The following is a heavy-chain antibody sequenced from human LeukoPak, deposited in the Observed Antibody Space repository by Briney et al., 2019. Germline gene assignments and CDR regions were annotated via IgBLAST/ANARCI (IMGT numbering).Heavy chain of an antibody. CDR2: ISSYNGNT. V-gene: IGHV1-18*01. CDR3: VRTQAPVYGMDV. J-gene: IGHJ6*02. Sequence: VASVKVSCKTSGYTFTTSGITWVRQAPGQGLEWMGWISSYNGNTYYAQKFQGRVTMTTDTSTSTAYVDLRSLTSDDTAVYYCVRTQAPVYGMDVWGQGTTVTVSS. CDR1: GYTFTTSG.